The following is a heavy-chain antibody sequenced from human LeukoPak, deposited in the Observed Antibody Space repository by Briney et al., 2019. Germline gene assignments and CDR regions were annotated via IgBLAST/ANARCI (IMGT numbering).Heavy chain of an antibody. D-gene: IGHD5-12*01. CDR3: ARDLHGWLRLQVFDY. J-gene: IGHJ4*02. CDR1: GFTFSSHA. CDR2: IGGLGSST. Sequence: PGGSLRLSCAASGFTFSSHAMAWVRQAPGKGLEWVSAIGGLGSSTYYGDSVKGRFTISRDNSKNTVYLQMNSLRAEGTAVYYCARDLHGWLRLQVFDYWGQGTLVTVSS. V-gene: IGHV3-23*01.